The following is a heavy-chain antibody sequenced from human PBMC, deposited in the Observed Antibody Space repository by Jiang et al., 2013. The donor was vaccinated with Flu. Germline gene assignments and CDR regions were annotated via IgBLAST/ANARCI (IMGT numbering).Heavy chain of an antibody. CDR1: GDSVSSNSAA. V-gene: IGHV6-1*01. Sequence: SQTLSLTCAISGDSVSSNSAAWNWIRQSPSRGLEWLGRTYYRSKWYNDYAVSVKSRITINPDTSKNQFSLQLNSVTPEDTAVYYCARDTGIAVAGTSLYYYYGMDVWGQGTT. D-gene: IGHD6-19*01. J-gene: IGHJ6*02. CDR3: ARDTGIAVAGTSLYYYYGMDV. CDR2: TYYRSKWYN.